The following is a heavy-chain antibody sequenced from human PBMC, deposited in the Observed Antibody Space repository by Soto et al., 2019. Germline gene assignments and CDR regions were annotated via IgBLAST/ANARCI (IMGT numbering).Heavy chain of an antibody. CDR3: GRVVEGAXXHTEHDX. J-gene: IGHJ5*02. CDR1: GCSRDTSDSF. CDR2: VYHNGGA. V-gene: IGHV4-39*01. Sequence: SETLSLTCPLAGCSRDTSDSFLTWLKQPPGKGLEFIGSVYHNGGAHYNSSLKSRVTISVDTAHNQVSLRMRSLTAADTAVYYGGRVVEGAXXHTEHDXXXQGTLV. D-gene: IGHD2-21*01.